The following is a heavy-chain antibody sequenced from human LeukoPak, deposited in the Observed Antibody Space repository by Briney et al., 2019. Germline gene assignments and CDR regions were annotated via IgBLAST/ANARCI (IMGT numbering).Heavy chain of an antibody. Sequence: ASVNVPCKASGYTFTSYAMHWVRQAPGQRLEWMGWINAGNGNTKYSQKFQGRVTITRDTSASTAYMELSSLRSEDTAEYYCARERGGSGWFYDYWGQGTLVTVSS. J-gene: IGHJ4*02. CDR3: ARERGGSGWFYDY. CDR1: GYTFTSYA. CDR2: INAGNGNT. D-gene: IGHD6-19*01. V-gene: IGHV1-3*01.